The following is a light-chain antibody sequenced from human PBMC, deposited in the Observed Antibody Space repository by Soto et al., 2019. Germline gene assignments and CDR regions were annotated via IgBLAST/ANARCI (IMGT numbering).Light chain of an antibody. CDR2: DVS. Sequence: QSALTQPSSVSGSPGQSITISCTGTSSDVGAYTYVSWYQQHPGKVPKLMIYDVSDRPSGVSNRFSGSKSGNTASLTISGLQAEDEADYYCSSFTRSKSYVFGTGTKVTVL. V-gene: IGLV2-14*03. CDR3: SSFTRSKSYV. CDR1: SSDVGAYTY. J-gene: IGLJ1*01.